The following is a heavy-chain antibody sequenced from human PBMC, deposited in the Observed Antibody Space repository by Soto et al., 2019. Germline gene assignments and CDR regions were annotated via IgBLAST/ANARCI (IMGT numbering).Heavy chain of an antibody. CDR3: AKADGQQWLIPHLDN. CDR2: ISCCGGSA. J-gene: IGHJ4*02. V-gene: IGHV3-23*01. CDR1: GFNFKKFA. D-gene: IGHD6-19*01. Sequence: EVQLLESGGGVVQPGGSLRLSCVASGFNFKKFAMAWVRQAAGEGLEWVSGISCCGGSASYADSVKGRFSIARDDSKNTLSLQLNSLRVEETAQYYCAKADGQQWLIPHLDNWGQGTLVTVS.